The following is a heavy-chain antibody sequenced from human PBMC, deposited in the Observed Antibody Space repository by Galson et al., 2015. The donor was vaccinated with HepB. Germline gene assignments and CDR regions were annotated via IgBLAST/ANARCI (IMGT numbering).Heavy chain of an antibody. J-gene: IGHJ3*01. CDR2: IKGGGGNT. V-gene: IGHV3-23*01. CDR1: GFTFSNYA. Sequence: SLRLSCAASGFTFSNYAMSWVRQAPGKGLEWVSFIKGGGGNTFYDDSVRGRSTITRDNPKSTLYLQMNSLRAEDTAVYYCAKSGFSYGNDAFDVWGQGTKVTVSS. CDR3: AKSGFSYGNDAFDV. D-gene: IGHD3-10*01.